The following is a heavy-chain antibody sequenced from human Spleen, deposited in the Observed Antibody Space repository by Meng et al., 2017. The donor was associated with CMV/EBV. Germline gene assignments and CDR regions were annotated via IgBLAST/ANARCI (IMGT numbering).Heavy chain of an antibody. CDR3: ATWSPYGDPLRSLRY. Sequence: ASVKVSCKVSGYTLTELSMHWVRQAPGKGLEWMGGFDPEYGETIYAQKFQGRVTMTEDTSTDTAYMELSSLRSEDTAVYYCATWSPYGDPLRSLRYWGQGTLVTVSS. CDR1: GYTLTELS. V-gene: IGHV1-24*01. D-gene: IGHD4-17*01. CDR2: FDPEYGET. J-gene: IGHJ4*02.